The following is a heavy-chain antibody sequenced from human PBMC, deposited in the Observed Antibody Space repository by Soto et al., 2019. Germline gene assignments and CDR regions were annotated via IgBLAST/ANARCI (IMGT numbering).Heavy chain of an antibody. CDR1: GFTFSSYG. CDR3: ARDYYDSSGSYYFDY. Sequence: GGSLRLSCAASGFTFSSYGMHWVRQAPGKGLEWVAVIWYDGSNKYYADSVKGRFTISRDNSKNTLYLQMNSLRAEDTAVYYCARDYYDSSGSYYFDYWGQGTLVPVSS. V-gene: IGHV3-33*01. CDR2: IWYDGSNK. D-gene: IGHD3-22*01. J-gene: IGHJ4*02.